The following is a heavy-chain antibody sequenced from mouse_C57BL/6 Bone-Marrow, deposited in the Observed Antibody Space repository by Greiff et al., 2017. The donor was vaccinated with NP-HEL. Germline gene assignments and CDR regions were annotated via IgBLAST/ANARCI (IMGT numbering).Heavy chain of an antibody. CDR3: TKPFYAMDY. Sequence: EVMLVESGAELVRPGASVKLSCTASGFNIKDDYMHWVKQRPEQGLEWIGWIDPENGDTEYASKFQGKATITADTSSNTAYLQLNSLTSEDTAVYYCTKPFYAMDYWGQGTSVTVSS. CDR2: IDPENGDT. CDR1: GFNIKDDY. V-gene: IGHV14-4*01. J-gene: IGHJ4*01.